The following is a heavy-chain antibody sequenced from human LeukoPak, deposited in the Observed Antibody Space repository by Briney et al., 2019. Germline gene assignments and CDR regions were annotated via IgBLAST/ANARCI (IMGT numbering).Heavy chain of an antibody. V-gene: IGHV3-21*01. CDR2: ISTSSSYI. J-gene: IGHJ4*02. D-gene: IGHD3-9*01. CDR1: GFTFSTHS. Sequence: GGSLRLSCAASGFTFSTHSMNWVRQAPGKGLEWVSSISTSSSYIYYADSVKGRFTISRDNAKKSLYLQMNSLRAEDTAVYYCARERYFDWSPVYYFDYWGQGTLVTVSS. CDR3: ARERYFDWSPVYYFDY.